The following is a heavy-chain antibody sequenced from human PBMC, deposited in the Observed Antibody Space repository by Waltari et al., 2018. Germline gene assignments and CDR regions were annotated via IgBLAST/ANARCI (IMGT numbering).Heavy chain of an antibody. J-gene: IGHJ4*02. CDR2: IFHSGAA. V-gene: IGHV4-38-2*02. CDR1: GYSINSGYH. Sequence: QVQLQESGPGLVKPSETLSLTCVVSGYSINSGYHWGWIRQPPGKGLEWLASIFHSGAASYNPSLKSRLTISIDRSKNQFSLKLSSVTAADTAVYYCARDLGSGGNSDYWGQGTLVTVFS. D-gene: IGHD2-21*02. CDR3: ARDLGSGGNSDY.